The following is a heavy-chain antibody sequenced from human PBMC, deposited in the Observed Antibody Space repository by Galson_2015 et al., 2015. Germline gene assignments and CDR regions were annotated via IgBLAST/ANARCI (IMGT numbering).Heavy chain of an antibody. D-gene: IGHD2-15*01. Sequence: SETLSLTCTVSGGSVSSGSYYWSWIRQPPGKGLEWIGYIYYSGSTNYNPSLKSRVTISVDTSKNQFSLKLSSVTAADTAVYYCARARGGVAANYWGQGTLVTVSS. CDR1: GGSVSSGSYY. CDR3: ARARGGVAANY. CDR2: IYYSGST. J-gene: IGHJ4*02. V-gene: IGHV4-61*01.